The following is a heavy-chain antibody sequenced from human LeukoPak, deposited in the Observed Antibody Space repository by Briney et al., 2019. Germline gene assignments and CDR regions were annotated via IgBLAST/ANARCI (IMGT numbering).Heavy chain of an antibody. Sequence: PGGSLRLSCAASGFTFSSYGRHWVRQAPGKGLEWVAVISYDGSNKYYADSVKGRFTISRDNSKNTLYLQMISLRAEDTAVYYCAKDGPSTSNYGMDVWGKGTTVTVSS. CDR3: AKDGPSTSNYGMDV. V-gene: IGHV3-30*18. D-gene: IGHD2-2*01. J-gene: IGHJ6*04. CDR1: GFTFSSYG. CDR2: ISYDGSNK.